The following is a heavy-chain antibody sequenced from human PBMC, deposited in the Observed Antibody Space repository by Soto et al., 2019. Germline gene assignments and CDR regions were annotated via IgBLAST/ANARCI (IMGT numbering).Heavy chain of an antibody. D-gene: IGHD3-10*01. J-gene: IGHJ3*02. Sequence: QVQLQESGPGLVKPSETLSLTCTVSGGSISSYYWSWIRQPPGKGLEWIGYIYYSGSTNYNPSLKSRVTISVDTSKNQFSLKLSSVTAADTAVYYCARHPRYGSGSYSHAFDIWGQGTMVTVSS. CDR2: IYYSGST. CDR3: ARHPRYGSGSYSHAFDI. CDR1: GGSISSYY. V-gene: IGHV4-59*08.